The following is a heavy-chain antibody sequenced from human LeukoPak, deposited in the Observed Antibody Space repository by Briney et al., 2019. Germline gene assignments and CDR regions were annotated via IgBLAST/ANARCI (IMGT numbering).Heavy chain of an antibody. J-gene: IGHJ4*02. CDR1: GFTFSDYY. V-gene: IGHV3-11*04. CDR3: AREGDYSTSWPLSY. Sequence: GGSLRLSCAASGFTFSDYYMTWVRQAPGKGLEWVSYISSSGSTIYYADSVRGRFTISRDNSKNSLYLQMNSLRADDTAVYYCAREGDYSTSWPLSYWGQGTLVTVSS. D-gene: IGHD6-13*01. CDR2: ISSSGSTI.